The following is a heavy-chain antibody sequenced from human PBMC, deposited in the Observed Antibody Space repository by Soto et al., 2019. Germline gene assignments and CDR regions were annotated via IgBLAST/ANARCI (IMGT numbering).Heavy chain of an antibody. D-gene: IGHD3-10*01. V-gene: IGHV1-69*08. J-gene: IGHJ6*02. CDR3: ARERFGDGGMDV. CDR2: IIPILGIA. Sequence: QVQLVQSGAEVKKPGSSVKVSCKASGSTFSSYTISWVRQAPGQGLEWMGRIIPILGIANYAQKFQGRVTITADKSTSTAYMELSSLRSEDTAVYYCARERFGDGGMDVWGQGTTVTVSS. CDR1: GSTFSSYT.